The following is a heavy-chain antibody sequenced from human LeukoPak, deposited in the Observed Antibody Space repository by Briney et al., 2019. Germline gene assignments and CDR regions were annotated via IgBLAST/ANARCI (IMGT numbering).Heavy chain of an antibody. V-gene: IGHV4-39*07. CDR2: LYCSGST. J-gene: IGHJ5*02. CDR3: ARESDRYCFSTSCPNWFDP. CDR1: GGSISGGSYY. Sequence: SETLSLTCTVSGGSISGGSYYWGWIRQPPGKGLEWIGSLYCSGSTYYNPSLKSRVTMSVDTSKNQFSLKLKSVTAADTAVYYCARESDRYCFSTSCPNWFDPWGQGTLVTVSS. D-gene: IGHD2-2*01.